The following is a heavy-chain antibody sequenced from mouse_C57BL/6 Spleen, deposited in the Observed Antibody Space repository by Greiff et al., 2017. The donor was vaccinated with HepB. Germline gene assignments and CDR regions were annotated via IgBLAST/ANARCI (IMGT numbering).Heavy chain of an antibody. CDR2: IDPSDSYT. V-gene: IGHV1-69*01. CDR1: GYTFTSYW. CDR3: ARNIYYGSSSSWFAY. J-gene: IGHJ3*01. Sequence: QVQLQQSGAELVMPGASVKLSCKASGYTFTSYWMHWVKQRPGQGLEWIGEIDPSDSYTNYNQKFKGKSTLTVDKSSSTAYMQLSSLTSEDSAVYYCARNIYYGSSSSWFAYWGQGTLVTVSA. D-gene: IGHD1-1*01.